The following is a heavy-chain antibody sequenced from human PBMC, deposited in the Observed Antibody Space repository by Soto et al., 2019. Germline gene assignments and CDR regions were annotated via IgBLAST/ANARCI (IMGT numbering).Heavy chain of an antibody. V-gene: IGHV3-21*01. CDR2: ISSSSSYI. CDR1: GFTFSSYS. CDR3: ARGSGVVTTYFDY. D-gene: IGHD3-22*01. Sequence: GGSLRLSCAASGFTFSSYSMNWVRQAPGKGLEWVSSISSSSSYIYYADSVKGRFTISRDNAKNSLYLQMNSLRAEDTAVYYCARGSGVVTTYFDYWGQGTLVTVSS. J-gene: IGHJ4*02.